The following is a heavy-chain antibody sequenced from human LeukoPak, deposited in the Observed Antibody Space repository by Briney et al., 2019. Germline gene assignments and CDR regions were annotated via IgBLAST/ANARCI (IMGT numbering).Heavy chain of an antibody. Sequence: ASVKVSCKASGYTFTGYYMHWVRQAPGQGLEWMGWINPNSGGTNYAQKFQGWVTMTRDTSISTAYMELSRLRSDDTAVYYCARGSRLRYFDWLLSDLDYWGQGTLVTVSS. J-gene: IGHJ4*02. V-gene: IGHV1-2*04. CDR2: INPNSGGT. CDR1: GYTFTGYY. D-gene: IGHD3-9*01. CDR3: ARGSRLRYFDWLLSDLDY.